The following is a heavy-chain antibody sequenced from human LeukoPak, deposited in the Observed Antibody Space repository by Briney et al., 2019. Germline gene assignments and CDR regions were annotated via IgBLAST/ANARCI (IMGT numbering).Heavy chain of an antibody. V-gene: IGHV3-33*01. D-gene: IGHD6-6*01. Sequence: GGSLRLSCAASGFTFSNYGMDWVRQAPGKGLEWVAVIWYDGTNKYYADSVKGRFTISRDNSKNTLHLQMNSLRDEDTAVYYCARSYSSSAPYGIDVWGQGTTVTVS. CDR2: IWYDGTNK. CDR1: GFTFSNYG. CDR3: ARSYSSSAPYGIDV. J-gene: IGHJ6*02.